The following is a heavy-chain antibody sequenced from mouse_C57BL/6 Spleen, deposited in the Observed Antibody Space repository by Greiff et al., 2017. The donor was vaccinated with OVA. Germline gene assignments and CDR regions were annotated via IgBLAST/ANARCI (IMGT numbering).Heavy chain of an antibody. J-gene: IGHJ2*01. CDR1: GYTFTDYY. Sequence: EVQLQQSGPELVKPGASVKISCKASGYTFTDYYMNWVKQSHGKSLEWIGDINPNNGGTSYNQKFKGKATLTVDKSSSTAYMELRSLTSEDSAVYYCARGNYYGSSSIDYWGQGTTLTVSS. V-gene: IGHV1-26*01. CDR2: INPNNGGT. D-gene: IGHD1-1*01. CDR3: ARGNYYGSSSIDY.